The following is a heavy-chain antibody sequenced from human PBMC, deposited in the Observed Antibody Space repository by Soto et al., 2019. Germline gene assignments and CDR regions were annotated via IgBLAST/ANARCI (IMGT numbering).Heavy chain of an antibody. D-gene: IGHD4-17*01. CDR2: VSGSGSST. J-gene: IGHJ4*02. CDR1: GFTFSSYA. V-gene: IGHV3-23*01. CDR3: AKVDSEYGTSY. Sequence: GSLRLSCAASGFTFSSYAMNWVRQAPGKGLEWVSVVSGSGSSTDYADSVKGRFTISRDNSKNTLYLQMNSLRAGDTAVYYCAKVDSEYGTSYWGQGTLVTVSS.